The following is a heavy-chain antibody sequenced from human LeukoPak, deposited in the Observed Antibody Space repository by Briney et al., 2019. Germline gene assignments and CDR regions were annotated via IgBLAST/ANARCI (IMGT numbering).Heavy chain of an antibody. D-gene: IGHD3-10*01. V-gene: IGHV1-18*01. CDR2: ISAYNGNT. J-gene: IGHJ5*02. CDR3: ARDVVRGVDNWFDP. Sequence: ASVKVSCKASGYTFTNHGINWVRQAPGQGLEWMGWISAYNGNTNYAQKLQGRVTMTTDTSTSTAYMELRSLRSDDTAVYYCARDVVRGVDNWFDPWGQGTLVTVSS. CDR1: GYTFTNHG.